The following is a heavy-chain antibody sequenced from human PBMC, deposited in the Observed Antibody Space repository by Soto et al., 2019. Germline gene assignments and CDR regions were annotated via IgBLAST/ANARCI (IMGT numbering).Heavy chain of an antibody. Sequence: GASVKFSCKASGYTFTSYGISWVRQAPGQGLEWLGWISLYSDGANYAQKFQGRVSMTTDTSTTTAYMELRSLRSDDTAVYYCARVVPGAEAWFGPWGQGTLVTVSS. J-gene: IGHJ5*02. CDR1: GYTFTSYG. CDR3: ARVVPGAEAWFGP. D-gene: IGHD2-2*01. CDR2: ISLYSDGA. V-gene: IGHV1-18*04.